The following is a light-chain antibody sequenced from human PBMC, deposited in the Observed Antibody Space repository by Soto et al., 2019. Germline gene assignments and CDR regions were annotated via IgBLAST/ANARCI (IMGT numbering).Light chain of an antibody. V-gene: IGLV4-69*01. Sequence: QPVLTQSPSASASLGASVKLTCTLSSGHSSYAIAWHQQQPEKGPRYLMKLNSDGSHSKGDGIPDRFSGSSSGAVRYLTISRLQSEDEADYYCQTWGTAIHVFGGGTKLTVL. CDR3: QTWGTAIHV. CDR1: SGHSSYA. CDR2: LNSDGSH. J-gene: IGLJ3*02.